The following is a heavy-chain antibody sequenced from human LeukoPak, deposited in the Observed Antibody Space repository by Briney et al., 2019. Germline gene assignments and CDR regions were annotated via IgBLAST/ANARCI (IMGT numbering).Heavy chain of an antibody. D-gene: IGHD3-10*01. J-gene: IGHJ4*02. V-gene: IGHV1-8*01. CDR1: GYTFTSYD. Sequence: ASVKVSCKASGYTFTSYDINWVRQATGQGLEWMGWMNPNSGNTGYAQKLQGRVTMTTDTSTSTAYMELRSLRSDDTAVYYCARIAMVQRESAAFDYWGQGTLVTVSS. CDR2: MNPNSGNT. CDR3: ARIAMVQRESAAFDY.